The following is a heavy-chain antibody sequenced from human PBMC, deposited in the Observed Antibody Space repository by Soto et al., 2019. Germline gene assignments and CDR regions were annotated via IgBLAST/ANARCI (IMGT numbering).Heavy chain of an antibody. CDR2: ISAHNGNI. V-gene: IGHV1-18*01. D-gene: IGHD1-1*01. CDR1: GYTFTSYG. CDR3: ARGRYGDS. Sequence: QVHLVQSGAEVKKPGASVKVSCKASGYTFTSYGITWVRQAPGQGLEWMGWISAHNGNIDYAQKLQGRVIVTRDTSTSTAYMELRSLRSDDTAVYYCARGRYGDSWGQGALVTVPS. J-gene: IGHJ4*02.